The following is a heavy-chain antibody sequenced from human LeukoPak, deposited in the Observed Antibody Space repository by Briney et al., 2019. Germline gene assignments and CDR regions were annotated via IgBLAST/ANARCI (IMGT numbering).Heavy chain of an antibody. CDR2: ISYDGSNK. J-gene: IGHJ4*02. Sequence: GSLRLSCAASGFTFSSYAMSWVRQAPGKGLEWVAVISYDGSNKYYADSVKGRFTISRDNSKNTLYLQMNSLRAEDTAVYYCSGYSPFDYWGQGTLVTVSS. D-gene: IGHD5-18*01. CDR3: SGYSPFDY. CDR1: GFTFSSYA. V-gene: IGHV3-30-3*01.